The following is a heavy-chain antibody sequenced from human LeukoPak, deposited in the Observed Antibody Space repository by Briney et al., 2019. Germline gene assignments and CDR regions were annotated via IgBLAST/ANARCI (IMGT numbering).Heavy chain of an antibody. CDR2: ISGSGGST. Sequence: GGSLRLSCAASGFTFSSYAMSWVRQAPGKGLEWVSAISGSGGSTYYADSVKGRFTISRDNSKNTLYLQMNSLRAEDTAVYYCAKWGGIHDYGDPLTRYGMDVWGQGTTVTVSS. CDR3: AKWGGIHDYGDPLTRYGMDV. CDR1: GFTFSSYA. J-gene: IGHJ6*02. V-gene: IGHV3-23*01. D-gene: IGHD4-17*01.